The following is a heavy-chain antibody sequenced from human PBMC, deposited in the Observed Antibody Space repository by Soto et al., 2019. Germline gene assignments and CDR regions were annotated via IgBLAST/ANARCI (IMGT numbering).Heavy chain of an antibody. CDR1: GGTFSSYA. CDR3: ARGRYSGSYLVAYFDY. Sequence: QVQLVQSGAEVKKPGSSVKVSCKASGGTFSSYAISWVRQAPGQGLEWMGGIIPIFGTANYAQKFQGRVTITAAESTGTAYMELGSLGSEDTAVYHGARGRYSGSYLVAYFDYWGQGTLVTVSS. V-gene: IGHV1-69*12. CDR2: IIPIFGTA. D-gene: IGHD1-26*01. J-gene: IGHJ4*02.